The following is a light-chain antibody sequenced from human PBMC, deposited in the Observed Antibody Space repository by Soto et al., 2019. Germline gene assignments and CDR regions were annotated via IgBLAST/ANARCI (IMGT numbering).Light chain of an antibody. J-gene: IGLJ1*01. CDR1: SSDVGGYDY. Sequence: QSALTQPASVSGSPRQSINISGTGTSSDVGGYDYVSWYQQQPGKAPKLMIYDVSNRPSGVSNRFSGSTSGNTASLTISGLQAEDEADYYCSSYTSSYTYVFGTGTKLTVL. CDR2: DVS. V-gene: IGLV2-14*01. CDR3: SSYTSSYTYV.